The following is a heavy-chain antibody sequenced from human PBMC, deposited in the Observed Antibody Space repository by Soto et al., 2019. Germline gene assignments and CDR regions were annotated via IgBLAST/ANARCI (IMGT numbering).Heavy chain of an antibody. D-gene: IGHD4-17*01. J-gene: IGHJ1*01. CDR1: GGSISNNNW. CDR2: IYRSGTT. Sequence: PSETLSLTCAVSGGSISNNNWWSWVRQPPGKGLEWIGEIYRSGTTNYNPSLKSRVTISVDRSKNQFSLKMTSVTAADTAVYYCARIYGDYWKSLDDWGQGTLVTVSS. V-gene: IGHV4-4*02. CDR3: ARIYGDYWKSLDD.